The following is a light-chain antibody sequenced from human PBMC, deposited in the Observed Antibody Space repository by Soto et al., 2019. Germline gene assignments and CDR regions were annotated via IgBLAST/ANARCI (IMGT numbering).Light chain of an antibody. Sequence: DIVMTQSPDSLAVSLGERATINCKSSQSVLYSSNNKNYLAWYQQTPGQPPKALIYWAPTRESGVPDRFSGSGSWTDFTLTISSLQAEDVAVYYCQQYYTTPWSFGQGTKVEIK. V-gene: IGKV4-1*01. CDR1: QSVLYSSNNKNY. J-gene: IGKJ1*01. CDR3: QQYYTTPWS. CDR2: WAP.